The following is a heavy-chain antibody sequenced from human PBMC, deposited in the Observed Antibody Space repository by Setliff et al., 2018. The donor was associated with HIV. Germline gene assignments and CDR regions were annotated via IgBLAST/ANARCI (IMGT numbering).Heavy chain of an antibody. Sequence: SETLSLTCTVSGGSINSGGYYWVWIRQPALKGLEWIGRIYTSGLTNYNPSLKSRVTISVDTSKNQVSLKLSSVTASDTAVYYCARARYSSGWYLDYWGQGTLVTVSS. V-gene: IGHV4-61*02. CDR2: IYTSGLT. D-gene: IGHD6-19*01. CDR3: ARARYSSGWYLDY. CDR1: GGSINSGGYY. J-gene: IGHJ4*02.